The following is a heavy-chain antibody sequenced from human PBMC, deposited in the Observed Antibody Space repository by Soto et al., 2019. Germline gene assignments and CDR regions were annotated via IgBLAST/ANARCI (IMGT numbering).Heavy chain of an antibody. Sequence: PGGSLRLSCAASGFTFDDYAMHWVRQAPGKGLDYVSAISSNGGSIYYANSVKGRFTISRDNSKNTLYLQMGSLRAEDMAVYYCARDHHSSSRYYMDVWGKGTTVTVSS. V-gene: IGHV3-64*01. CDR2: ISSNGGSI. CDR3: ARDHHSSSRYYMDV. D-gene: IGHD6-13*01. J-gene: IGHJ6*03. CDR1: GFTFDDYA.